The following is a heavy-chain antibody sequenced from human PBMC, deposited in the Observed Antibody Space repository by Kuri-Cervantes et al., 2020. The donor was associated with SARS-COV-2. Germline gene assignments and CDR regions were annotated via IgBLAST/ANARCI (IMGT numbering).Heavy chain of an antibody. CDR2: ISSSSSYI. V-gene: IGHV3-21*04. Sequence: GESLKISCAASGFTFSSYSMNWVRQAPGKGLEWVSSISSSSSYIYYADSVKGRFTISRDNSKSTLSLQMSSLRVEDTALYYCAKDIRPPGRYGWFDFWGQGILVTVSS. J-gene: IGHJ5*01. CDR1: GFTFSSYS. D-gene: IGHD1-1*01. CDR3: AKDIRPPGRYGWFDF.